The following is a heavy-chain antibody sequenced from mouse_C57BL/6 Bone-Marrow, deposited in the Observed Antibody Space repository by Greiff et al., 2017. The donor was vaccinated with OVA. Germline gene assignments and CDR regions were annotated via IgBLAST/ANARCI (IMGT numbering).Heavy chain of an antibody. J-gene: IGHJ4*01. CDR2: IYPGDGDT. V-gene: IGHV1-82*01. Sequence: VKLMESGPELVKPGASVKISCKASGYAFSSSWMNWVKQRPGKGLEWIGRIYPGDGDTNYNGKFKGKATLTADKSSSTAYMQLSSLTSEDSAVYFCVAYDYGGYYYAMDCWGQGTSVTVSS. CDR3: VAYDYGGYYYAMDC. D-gene: IGHD2-4*01. CDR1: GYAFSSSW.